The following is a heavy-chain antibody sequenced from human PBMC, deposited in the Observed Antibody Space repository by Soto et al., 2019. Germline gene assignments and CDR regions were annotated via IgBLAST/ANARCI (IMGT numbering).Heavy chain of an antibody. J-gene: IGHJ6*02. CDR3: ARGWGSSSSGLWLLTGRYYYGMDV. CDR1: GYTFTSYG. CDR2: ISAYNGNT. D-gene: IGHD6-6*01. Sequence: QVQLVQSGAEVKKPGASVKVSCKASGYTFTSYGISWVRQAPGQGLEWMGWISAYNGNTNYAQKLQGRVTMTTDTSTSTAYMELRSLRSDDTAVYYCARGWGSSSSGLWLLTGRYYYGMDVWGQGTTVTVSS. V-gene: IGHV1-18*01.